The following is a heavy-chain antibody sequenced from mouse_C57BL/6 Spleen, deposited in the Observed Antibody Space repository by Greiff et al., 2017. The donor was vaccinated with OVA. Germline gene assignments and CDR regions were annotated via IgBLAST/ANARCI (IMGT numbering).Heavy chain of an antibody. CDR1: GYSFTGYY. Sequence: EVKLMESGPELVKPGASVKISCKASGYSFTGYYMNWVKQSPEKSLEWIGEINPSTGGTTYNQKFKAKATLTVDKSSSTAYMQLKSLTSEDSAVYYCTLSYYSNSWFAYWGQGTLVTVSA. CDR3: TLSYYSNSWFAY. D-gene: IGHD2-5*01. J-gene: IGHJ3*01. CDR2: INPSTGGT. V-gene: IGHV1-42*01.